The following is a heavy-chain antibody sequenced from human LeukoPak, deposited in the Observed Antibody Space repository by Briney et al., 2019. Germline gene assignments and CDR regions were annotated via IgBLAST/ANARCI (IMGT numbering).Heavy chain of an antibody. CDR3: ARDWNDVRPLDY. J-gene: IGHJ4*02. CDR2: IYHSGST. Sequence: SETLSLTCTVSGYSISSGYYWGWIRQPPGKGLEWIGSIYHSGSTNYNPSLKSRVTISVDTSKNQFSLKLSSVTAADTAVYYCARDWNDVRPLDYWGQGTLVTVSS. D-gene: IGHD1-1*01. V-gene: IGHV4-38-2*02. CDR1: GYSISSGYY.